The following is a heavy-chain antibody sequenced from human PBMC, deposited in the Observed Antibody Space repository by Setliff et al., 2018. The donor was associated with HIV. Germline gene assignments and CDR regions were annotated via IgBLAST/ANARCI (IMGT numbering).Heavy chain of an antibody. Sequence: ASVKVSCKASGYTFSTYGISWVRQAPGQGLEWTGWITPYNNNTQYTQHLQGRVTMTTDTYTSTAYMDLRSLRSDDTAVYYCARLIKHYDFWSGYYGAYYYYMDVRGTGTTVTVSS. V-gene: IGHV1-18*01. J-gene: IGHJ6*03. CDR1: GYTFSTYG. CDR3: ARLIKHYDFWSGYYGAYYYYMDV. D-gene: IGHD3-3*01. CDR2: ITPYNNNT.